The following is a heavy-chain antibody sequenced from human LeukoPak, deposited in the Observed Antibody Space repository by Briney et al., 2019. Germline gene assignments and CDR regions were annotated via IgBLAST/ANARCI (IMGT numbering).Heavy chain of an antibody. CDR1: GFTFSSYA. Sequence: PGGSLRLSCAASGFTFSSYAMSWVRQAPGKGLEWVSAISGSGGSIYYADSVKGRFTISRDNSKNTLYLQMNSLRAEDTAVYYCAKPSPLGPVAAEPFDYWGQGTLVTVSS. D-gene: IGHD6-19*01. CDR3: AKPSPLGPVAAEPFDY. V-gene: IGHV3-23*01. CDR2: ISGSGGSI. J-gene: IGHJ4*02.